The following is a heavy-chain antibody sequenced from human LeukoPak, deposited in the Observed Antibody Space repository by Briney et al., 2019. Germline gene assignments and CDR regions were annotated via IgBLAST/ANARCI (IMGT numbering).Heavy chain of an antibody. CDR2: ISSSSSYI. D-gene: IGHD2-15*01. Sequence: PGGSLRLSCAASGFTFSSYSMNWVRHAPGNGLEWVSSISSSSSYIYYADSVKGRFTISRDNAKNSLYLQMNSLRAEDTAVYYCASRLSYCSGGSCYLYYFDYWGQGTLVTVSS. J-gene: IGHJ4*02. CDR3: ASRLSYCSGGSCYLYYFDY. V-gene: IGHV3-21*01. CDR1: GFTFSSYS.